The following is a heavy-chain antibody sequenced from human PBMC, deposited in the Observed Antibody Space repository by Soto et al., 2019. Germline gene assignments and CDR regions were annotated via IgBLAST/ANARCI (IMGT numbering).Heavy chain of an antibody. J-gene: IGHJ4*02. CDR3: ARQDDYSNYGGPFDY. D-gene: IGHD4-4*01. CDR1: GGSISSYY. Sequence: QVQLQESGPGLVKPSETLSLTCTVSGGSISSYYWSWIRQPPGKGLEWIGYIYYSGSTNYNPSLKSRVTISVDTSKNQFSLKLSSVTAADTAVYYCARQDDYSNYGGPFDYWGQGTLVTVSS. V-gene: IGHV4-59*01. CDR2: IYYSGST.